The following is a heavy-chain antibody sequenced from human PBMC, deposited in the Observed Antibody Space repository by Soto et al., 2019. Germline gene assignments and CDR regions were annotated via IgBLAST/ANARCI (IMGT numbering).Heavy chain of an antibody. V-gene: IGHV3-73*02. CDR2: ITSKANNYAT. J-gene: IGHJ6*02. CDR1: GISFSGCA. Sequence: EVQLVESGGGLVQPGESLKLSCAASGISFSGCALHWVRQASGKGLEWVGRITSKANNYATGYGASVKGRFTISRDDSKNMAYLQMNGLTTEDTAVYYCTSRRTGYGMDVWGQGTTVTVSS. CDR3: TSRRTGYGMDV.